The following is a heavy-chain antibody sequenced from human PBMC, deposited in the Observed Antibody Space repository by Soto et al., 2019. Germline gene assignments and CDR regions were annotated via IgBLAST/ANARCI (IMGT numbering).Heavy chain of an antibody. CDR2: ISWNSGSI. D-gene: IGHD3-10*01. CDR1: GFTFDDYA. Sequence: GGSLRLSCAASGFTFDDYAMHWVRQAPGKGLEWVSGISWNSGSIGYADSVKGRFTISRDNAKNSLYLQMNSLRAEDTALYYCAKGDYYGSGSHNDYWGQGTLVTVSS. V-gene: IGHV3-9*01. J-gene: IGHJ4*02. CDR3: AKGDYYGSGSHNDY.